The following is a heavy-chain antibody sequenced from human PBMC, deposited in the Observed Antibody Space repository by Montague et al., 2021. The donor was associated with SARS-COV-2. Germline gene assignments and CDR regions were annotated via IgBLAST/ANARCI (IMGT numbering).Heavy chain of an antibody. CDR3: AKEVLLGTADYYGMDV. CDR2: IYSGGSST. J-gene: IGHJ6*02. V-gene: IGHV3-23*03. Sequence: SLRLSCAASGFTFSSYAMSWVRQAPGKGLEWVSVIYSGGSSTYYXDSVKGRFTISRDNSKNTLYLQMNSLRAEDTAVYYCAKEVLLGTADYYGMDVWGQGTTVTVSS. D-gene: IGHD5-18*01. CDR1: GFTFSSYA.